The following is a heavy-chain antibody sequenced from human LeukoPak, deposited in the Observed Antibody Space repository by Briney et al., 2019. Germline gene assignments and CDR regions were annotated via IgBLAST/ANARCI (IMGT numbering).Heavy chain of an antibody. CDR2: ISTYNGIT. CDR3: ARGPTVTSPRYYYMDV. Sequence: ASVKVSCKASGYTFTSYGISWVRQAPGQGLEWMGWISTYNGITNYAQKFQGRVTMTTDTSTSTAHMELRSLRSDDTAVYFCARGPTVTSPRYYYMDVWGKGTTVTVSS. D-gene: IGHD4-17*01. V-gene: IGHV1-18*01. CDR1: GYTFTSYG. J-gene: IGHJ6*03.